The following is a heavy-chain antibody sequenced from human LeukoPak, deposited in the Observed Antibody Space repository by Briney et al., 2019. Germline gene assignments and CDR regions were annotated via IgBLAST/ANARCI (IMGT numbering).Heavy chain of an antibody. Sequence: PGGSLRLSCAASGFTFSSYSMNWVRQAAGEGLDWVGRIASKTDGGATDYAAPVKGRFTISRDDSKNTLNLQMNSLKTEDTAVYYCTTGIRGDWGQGTLVTVSS. D-gene: IGHD3-10*01. CDR3: TTGIRGD. CDR2: IASKTDGGAT. CDR1: GFTFSSYS. V-gene: IGHV3-15*04. J-gene: IGHJ4*02.